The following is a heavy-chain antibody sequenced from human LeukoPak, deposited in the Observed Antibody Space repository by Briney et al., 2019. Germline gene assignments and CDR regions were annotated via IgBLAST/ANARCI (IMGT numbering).Heavy chain of an antibody. CDR3: ANYDSGTYYRRPFDC. Sequence: GGSLRLSCAASGFTFSSYAMSWVRQAPGKGLEWVSAITAGGGSTYYADSVKGRFTISRDNSKNTLYLQINSLRAEDTAVYYCANYDSGTYYRRPFDCWGQGTLVTVSS. V-gene: IGHV3-23*01. CDR2: ITAGGGST. D-gene: IGHD3-22*01. CDR1: GFTFSSYA. J-gene: IGHJ4*02.